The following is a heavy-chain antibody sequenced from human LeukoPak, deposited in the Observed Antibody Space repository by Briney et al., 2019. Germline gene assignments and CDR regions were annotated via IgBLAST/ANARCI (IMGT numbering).Heavy chain of an antibody. CDR3: ARLGYSGYGHYYYYMDV. J-gene: IGHJ6*03. CDR1: GGSIRSYY. D-gene: IGHD5-12*01. Sequence: SETLSLTCTVSGGSIRSYYWSWIRQPPGKGLEWIAYIYYSGSTNYNPSLKSRVTISVDTSKNQFSLKLSSVTAADTAVYYCARLGYSGYGHYYYYMDVWGKGTTVTISS. CDR2: IYYSGST. V-gene: IGHV4-59*12.